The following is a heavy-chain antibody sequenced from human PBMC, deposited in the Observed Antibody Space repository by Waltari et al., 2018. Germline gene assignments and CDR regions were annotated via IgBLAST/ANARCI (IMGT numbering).Heavy chain of an antibody. CDR3: ARGRMTTMVTPGDF. J-gene: IGHJ1*01. V-gene: IGHV3-21*06. CDR1: GFSFNNYG. Sequence: QLVESGGGLVRPGGSLRLSCATSGFSFNNYGLNGVRQAPGEGLGWVSFIRWRCNFVYYVDSVKGRFTISRDNGKNIVYLQMNGLRAEDTALYYCARGRMTTMVTPGDFWGQGTLVTVSS. CDR2: IRWRCNFV. D-gene: IGHD4-17*01.